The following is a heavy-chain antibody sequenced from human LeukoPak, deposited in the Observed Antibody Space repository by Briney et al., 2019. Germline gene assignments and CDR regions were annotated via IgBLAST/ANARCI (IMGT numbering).Heavy chain of an antibody. CDR3: AKGSNTVSTYYIDY. D-gene: IGHD4-11*01. V-gene: IGHV3-23*01. Sequence: GGSLRLSRAASGFTFSSYAMSWVRQAPGNGLEWVSAISGSGGSTYYADSVKGRFTISRDNSKNTLYLQMNSLRAEDTAVYYCAKGSNTVSTYYIDYWGQGTLVTVSS. J-gene: IGHJ4*02. CDR1: GFTFSSYA. CDR2: ISGSGGST.